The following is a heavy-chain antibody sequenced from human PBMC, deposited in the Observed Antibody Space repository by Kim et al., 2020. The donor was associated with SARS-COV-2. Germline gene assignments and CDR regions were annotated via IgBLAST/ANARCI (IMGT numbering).Heavy chain of an antibody. D-gene: IGHD2-21*02. J-gene: IGHJ6*02. CDR3: ARDIVVVTAMYYYYYGMDV. Sequence: GRFTISRDNSKNTLYLQMNSLRAEDTAVYYCARDIVVVTAMYYYYYGMDVWGQGTTVTVSS. V-gene: IGHV3-30*01.